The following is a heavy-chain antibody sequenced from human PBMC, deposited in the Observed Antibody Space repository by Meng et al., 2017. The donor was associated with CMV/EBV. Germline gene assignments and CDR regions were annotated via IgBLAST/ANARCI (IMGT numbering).Heavy chain of an antibody. CDR2: IKSRVDGETT. Sequence: FTFSGAWRTWVRQAPGKGLELVGRIKSRVDGETTHYAAPLQGRFTISRDDSRNTLYLEMNSLKTDDTAVYYCAADVPTQEVGEIDYWGQGTLVTVSS. J-gene: IGHJ4*02. D-gene: IGHD1-26*01. V-gene: IGHV3-15*01. CDR1: FTFSGAW. CDR3: AADVPTQEVGEIDY.